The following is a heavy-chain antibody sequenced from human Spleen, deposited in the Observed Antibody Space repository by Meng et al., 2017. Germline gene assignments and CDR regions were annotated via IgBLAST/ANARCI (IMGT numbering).Heavy chain of an antibody. CDR1: GFTFSSYA. J-gene: IGHJ4*02. D-gene: IGHD4-17*01. V-gene: IGHV3-64*01. CDR3: ARVPDPTVTTMGY. CDR2: IRSNGGTT. Sequence: GGSLRLSCAASGFTFSSYAMHWVRQAPGKGLEYVSGIRSNGGTTYYANSVKDRLTISRDNAKNSLYLQMNSLRAEDTALYYCARVPDPTVTTMGYWGQGTLVTVSS.